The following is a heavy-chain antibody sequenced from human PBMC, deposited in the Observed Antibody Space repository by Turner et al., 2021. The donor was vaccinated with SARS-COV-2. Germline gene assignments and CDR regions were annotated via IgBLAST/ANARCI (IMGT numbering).Heavy chain of an antibody. V-gene: IGHV3-33*01. Sequence: QVQLVESGGGVVKPGRSMRPSCAASGFPFRSHGIHWVRQPPGKGLEGVVVIWFDGSNKYYADSVKGRFTISRDNSKNTLYLQMNSLGADYTAVYYRASLAIAAADYWGQGTLVTVSS. CDR3: ASLAIAAADY. CDR2: IWFDGSNK. D-gene: IGHD6-13*01. J-gene: IGHJ4*02. CDR1: GFPFRSHG.